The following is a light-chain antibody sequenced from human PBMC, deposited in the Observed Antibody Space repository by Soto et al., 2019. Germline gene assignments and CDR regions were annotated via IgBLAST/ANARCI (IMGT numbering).Light chain of an antibody. V-gene: IGLV1-40*01. CDR3: QSYHSSLNGRV. CDR2: GNS. Sequence: QTVVTQPPSVSGAPGQRVTISCTGSSSNIGAGYDVHWYQQLPGTAPKLLIYGNSNRPSGVPDRFSGSKSGTSASLAITGFQAEDEADYYCQSYHSSLNGRVFGTGTKVTVL. CDR1: SSNIGAGYD. J-gene: IGLJ1*01.